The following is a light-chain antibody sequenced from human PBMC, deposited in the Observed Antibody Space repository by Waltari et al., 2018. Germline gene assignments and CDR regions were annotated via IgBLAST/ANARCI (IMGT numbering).Light chain of an antibody. J-gene: IGLJ2*01. CDR1: SPNIGAGYD. CDR3: QSYDSSLSGSV. CDR2: GNS. Sequence: QSGLTQPPSVSGAPGQRVPISCTGSSPNIGAGYDVPWYQLLPGTAPKLLIYGNSNRPSGVPDRFSGSKSGTSASLAITGLQAEDEAGYYCQSYDSSLSGSVFGGGTKLTVL. V-gene: IGLV1-40*01.